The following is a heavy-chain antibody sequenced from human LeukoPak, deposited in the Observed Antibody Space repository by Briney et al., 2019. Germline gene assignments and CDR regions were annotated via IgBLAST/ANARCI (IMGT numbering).Heavy chain of an antibody. J-gene: IGHJ4*02. CDR1: GFTFSSYD. CDR2: IGTSGDT. CDR3: SRVGSSGWPNYFDS. D-gene: IGHD6-19*01. V-gene: IGHV3-13*04. Sequence: GGSLRLSCAASGFTFSSYDLHWVRQATGKGLEWVSVIGTSGDTYYAGSVKGRFTISRENAKNSLYLQMNSLTAGDTAVYFCSRVGSSGWPNYFDSWGQGTLVTVSS.